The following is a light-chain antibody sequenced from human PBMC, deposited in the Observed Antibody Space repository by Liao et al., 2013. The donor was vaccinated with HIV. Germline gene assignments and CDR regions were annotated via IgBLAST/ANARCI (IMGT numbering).Light chain of an antibody. CDR2: YDS. CDR3: QVWDSSSDHWV. CDR1: SIVSKS. Sequence: SYELTQPPSVSVAPGKTATITCGGDSIVSKSVHWFQQRPGQAPVLVISYDSDRPSGIPERFSGSNSGNTATLTISRVETGDEADYYCQVWDSSSDHWVFGGGTKLTVL. J-gene: IGLJ3*02. V-gene: IGLV3-21*01.